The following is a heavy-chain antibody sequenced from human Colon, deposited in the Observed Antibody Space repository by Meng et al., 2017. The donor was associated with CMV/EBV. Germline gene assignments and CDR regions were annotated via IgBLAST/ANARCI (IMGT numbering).Heavy chain of an antibody. Sequence: SAVAGGSISSGSYSWNWIRQPPGKGLEWIGNIHHNGSADYRTSLKSRVTISVDGSKNQFSLKLSSVTAADTAVYYCARGGQLWFDYWGQGTLVTVSS. J-gene: IGHJ4*02. V-gene: IGHV4-30-2*01. CDR2: IHHNGSA. CDR1: GGSISSGSYS. CDR3: ARGGQLWFDY. D-gene: IGHD3-10*01.